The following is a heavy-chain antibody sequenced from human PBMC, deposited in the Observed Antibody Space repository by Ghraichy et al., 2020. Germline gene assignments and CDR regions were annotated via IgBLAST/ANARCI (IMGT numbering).Heavy chain of an antibody. CDR3: ARGRSSGWYYTRGFDP. V-gene: IGHV4-34*01. CDR2: INHSGST. CDR1: GGSFSGYY. Sequence: SETLSLTCAVYGGSFSGYYWSWIRQPPGKGLEWIGEINHSGSTNYNPSLKSRVTISVDTSKNQFSLKLSSVTAADTAVYYCARGRSSGWYYTRGFDPWGQGTLVTVSS. J-gene: IGHJ5*02. D-gene: IGHD6-19*01.